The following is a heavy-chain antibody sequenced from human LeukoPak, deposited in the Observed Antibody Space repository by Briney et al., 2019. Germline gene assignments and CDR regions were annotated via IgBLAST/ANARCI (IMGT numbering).Heavy chain of an antibody. Sequence: GRSLRLSCAASGFTFSSYAMHWVRQAPGKGLEWVAVISYDGSNKYYADSVKGRFTISRDNSKNTLYLQMNSLRAEDTAVYYCARMGFPNWNDAPFDYWGQGTQVTVSS. J-gene: IGHJ4*02. CDR1: GFTFSSYA. CDR3: ARMGFPNWNDAPFDY. V-gene: IGHV3-30*04. CDR2: ISYDGSNK. D-gene: IGHD1-1*01.